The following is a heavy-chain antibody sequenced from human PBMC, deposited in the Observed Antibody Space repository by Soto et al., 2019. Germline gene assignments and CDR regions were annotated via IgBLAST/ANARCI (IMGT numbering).Heavy chain of an antibody. CDR1: GFSFNEAW. CDR3: TTGSVEGI. CDR2: ITTSAGGGAT. V-gene: IGHV3-15*07. Sequence: EVQLVESAGGLVKPGGSLRLSCVASGFSFNEAWMNWVRQAPGQGLEWVGRITTSAGGGATNYAAPVQGRFTISRDDSKNTLSLHMNSLRTEDTAIYYCTTGSVEGIWGQGTRVIVSS. D-gene: IGHD2-15*01. J-gene: IGHJ6*02.